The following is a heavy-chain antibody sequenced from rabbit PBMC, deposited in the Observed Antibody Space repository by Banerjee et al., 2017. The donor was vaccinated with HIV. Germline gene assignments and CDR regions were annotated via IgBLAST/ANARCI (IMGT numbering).Heavy chain of an antibody. Sequence: QQQLEESGGGLVQPEGSLTLTCTASGFDLSSYCDMCWVRQAPGKGLEWIGYIYTGTGGTRYASWAKGRFTISKTSSTTVTLQMTSLTAADTATYFCARGIDYGTRLDLWGPGTLVTVS. J-gene: IGHJ6*01. V-gene: IGHV1S45*01. CDR1: GFDLSSYCD. CDR2: IYTGTGGT. CDR3: ARGIDYGTRLDL. D-gene: IGHD2-1*01.